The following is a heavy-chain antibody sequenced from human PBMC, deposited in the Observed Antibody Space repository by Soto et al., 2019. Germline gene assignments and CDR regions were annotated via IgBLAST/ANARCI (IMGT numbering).Heavy chain of an antibody. CDR3: AKDSFINLRGYDSY. CDR2: ISGSGDST. Sequence: GGSLRLSCAASGFTFSTYAMIWVRQAPGKGLEWVSAISGSGDSTYYADSVKGRFTISRDNSKNTLYLQMSSLRAEDTAIYYCAKDSFINLRGYDSYWGQGTLVTVPQ. J-gene: IGHJ4*02. CDR1: GFTFSTYA. D-gene: IGHD5-12*01. V-gene: IGHV3-23*01.